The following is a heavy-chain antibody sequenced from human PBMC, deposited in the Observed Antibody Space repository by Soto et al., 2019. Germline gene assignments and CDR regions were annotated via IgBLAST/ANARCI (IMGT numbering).Heavy chain of an antibody. J-gene: IGHJ4*02. CDR2: MSPSGGST. Sequence: ASVKVSCKASGYTFTSYYMHWVRQAPGQGLEGMGIMSPSGGSTSYAEKFQGRVTMTRETSTSTVYMELCSLRFEDTAVYYCATSSSMVDNYFDYWGQGTLVTVSS. CDR1: GYTFTSYY. D-gene: IGHD3-10*01. CDR3: ATSSSMVDNYFDY. V-gene: IGHV1-46*01.